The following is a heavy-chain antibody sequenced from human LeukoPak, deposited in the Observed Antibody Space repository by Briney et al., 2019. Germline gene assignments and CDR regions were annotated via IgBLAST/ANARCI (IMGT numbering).Heavy chain of an antibody. D-gene: IGHD5-12*01. Sequence: SETLSLTCTVSGGSMTNYYWNWIRQPPGKGLEWIGYIYYSGSTNYNPSLKSRVTISVDTSKNQFSLKLSSVTAADAAVYYCVRSVRRGFNFDKWGQGTLVIVSS. V-gene: IGHV4-59*01. J-gene: IGHJ4*02. CDR1: GGSMTNYY. CDR2: IYYSGST. CDR3: VRSVRRGFNFDK.